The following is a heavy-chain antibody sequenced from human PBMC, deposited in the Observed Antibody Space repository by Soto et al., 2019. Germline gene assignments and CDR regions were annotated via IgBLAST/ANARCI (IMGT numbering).Heavy chain of an antibody. CDR3: ARHGCSGGSCYPGYYYYYMDV. Sequence: PSETLSLTCTVSGGSISSSSYYWGWIRQPPGKGLEWIGSIYYSGSTYYNPSLKSRVTISVDTSKNQFSLKLSSVTAADTAVYYRARHGCSGGSCYPGYYYYYMDVWGKGTTVTVSS. D-gene: IGHD2-15*01. CDR1: GGSISSSSYY. V-gene: IGHV4-39*01. J-gene: IGHJ6*03. CDR2: IYYSGST.